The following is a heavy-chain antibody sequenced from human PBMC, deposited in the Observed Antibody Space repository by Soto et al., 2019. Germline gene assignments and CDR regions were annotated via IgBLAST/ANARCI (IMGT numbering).Heavy chain of an antibody. CDR2: TIPVFNTA. D-gene: IGHD3-10*01. Sequence: QVQLEQSGAEVKKPGSSVKISCKASGGTLSDHGVSWLRQAPGQGLEWVGGTIPVFNTAKYAPKFQGRDTIAADKSTNIAFMELGSLRSDDTAFYYFARGVYGSGNYYTGPSAFDIWGQGTLVIVSS. V-gene: IGHV1-69*06. CDR3: ARGVYGSGNYYTGPSAFDI. J-gene: IGHJ3*02. CDR1: GGTLSDHG.